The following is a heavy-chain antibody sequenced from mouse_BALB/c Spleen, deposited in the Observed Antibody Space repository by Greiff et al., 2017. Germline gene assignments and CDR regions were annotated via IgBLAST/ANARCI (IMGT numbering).Heavy chain of an antibody. V-gene: IGHV5-12-1*01. CDR1: GFAFSSYD. CDR3: ARGYYRYPWFAY. CDR2: ISSGGGST. J-gene: IGHJ3*01. D-gene: IGHD2-14*01. Sequence: EVMLVESGGGLVKPGGSLKLSCAASGFAFSSYDMSWVRQTPEKRLEWVAYISSGGGSTYYPDTVKGRFTISRDNAKNTLYLQMSSLKSEDTAMYYCARGYYRYPWFAYWGQGTLVTVSA.